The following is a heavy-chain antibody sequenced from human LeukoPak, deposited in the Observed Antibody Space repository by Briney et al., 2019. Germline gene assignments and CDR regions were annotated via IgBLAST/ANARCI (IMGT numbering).Heavy chain of an antibody. CDR2: ISDRGDST. CDR3: ARVDITMVRGVFDY. CDR1: GFTITTYA. V-gene: IGHV3-23*01. D-gene: IGHD3-10*01. Sequence: GGSLRLSCAASGFTITTYAMGWVRQAPGKGLEWVSVISDRGDSTHYADSVKGRFTISRDSSKNTLYLQMNSLRAEDTAVYYCARVDITMVRGVFDYWGQGTLVTVSS. J-gene: IGHJ4*02.